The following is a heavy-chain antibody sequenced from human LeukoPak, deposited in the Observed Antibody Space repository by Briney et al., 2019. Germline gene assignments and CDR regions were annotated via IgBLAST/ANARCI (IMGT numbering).Heavy chain of an antibody. V-gene: IGHV3-7*01. CDR1: KFTFSKYW. D-gene: IGHD1-26*01. J-gene: IGHJ4*02. CDR3: ARESGSYCLDY. CDR2: IKEDGSEK. Sequence: GGSLRLSCAASKFTFSKYWMSWVRQAPGKGLEWVADIKEDGSEKYYVDSVKGRFTISRDNAKNSLYLQMNSLRAEDTAVYYCARESGSYCLDYWGQGTLVTVSS.